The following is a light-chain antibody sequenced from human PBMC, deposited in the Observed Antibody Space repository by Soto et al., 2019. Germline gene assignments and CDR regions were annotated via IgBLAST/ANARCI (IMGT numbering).Light chain of an antibody. CDR2: DAS. CDR1: QSISSG. CDR3: QQYNSYS. V-gene: IGKV1-5*01. J-gene: IGKJ1*01. Sequence: IQMIQSPSTLSAAVGDRVTITCRASQSISSGLAWFQQKPGKAPKLLIYDASSLESGVPSRFSGSGSGTELTLTISSLQPDDFATYYYQQYNSYSLGKGTKVDIK.